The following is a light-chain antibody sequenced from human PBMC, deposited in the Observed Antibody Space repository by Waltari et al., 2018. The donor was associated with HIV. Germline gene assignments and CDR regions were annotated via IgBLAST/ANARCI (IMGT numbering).Light chain of an antibody. CDR3: QQYNRYPYT. V-gene: IGKV1-5*03. Sequence: DIQMTQSPSPLSASLRDRVTITCRASQSVSYWLAWYQQKPGKATKLLISKASSLKSGVPSRFSGSGSVTEFTLNISSLQPDDFATYYCQQYNRYPYTFGQGTKLEIK. J-gene: IGKJ2*01. CDR2: KAS. CDR1: QSVSYW.